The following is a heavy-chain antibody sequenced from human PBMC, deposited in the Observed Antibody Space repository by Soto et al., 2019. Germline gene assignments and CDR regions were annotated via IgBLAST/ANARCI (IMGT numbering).Heavy chain of an antibody. D-gene: IGHD2-2*01. Sequence: SETLSLICAVSGGSISSGGYSWSWIRQPPGKGLEWIGYIYHSGSTYYNPSLKSRVTLSVDRSKNQFSLKLSSVTAADTAVYYCARVPDRWGQGTLVTVS. CDR3: ARVPDR. V-gene: IGHV4-30-2*01. J-gene: IGHJ5*02. CDR1: GGSISSGGYS. CDR2: IYHSGST.